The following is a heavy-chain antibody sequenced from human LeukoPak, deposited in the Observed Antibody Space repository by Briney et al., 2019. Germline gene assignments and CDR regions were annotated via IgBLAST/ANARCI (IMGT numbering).Heavy chain of an antibody. V-gene: IGHV3-30*02. J-gene: IGHJ6*04. D-gene: IGHD3-10*01. CDR3: AKDPGGFRYGSGSYMDV. CDR2: IRYDGSNK. CDR1: GFTFSSYG. Sequence: GGSLRLSCAASGFTFSSYGMSWVRQAPGKGLEWVAFIRYDGSNKYYADSVKGRFTISRDNSKNTLYLQMNSLRAEDTAVYYCAKDPGGFRYGSGSYMDVWGKGTTVTISS.